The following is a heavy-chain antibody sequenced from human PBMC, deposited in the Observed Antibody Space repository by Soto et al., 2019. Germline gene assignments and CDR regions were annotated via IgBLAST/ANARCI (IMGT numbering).Heavy chain of an antibody. CDR2: IIPIFGTA. CDR1: GGTFSSYA. CDR3: ARGAETHLGYCSGGSCYNWFDP. D-gene: IGHD2-15*01. J-gene: IGHJ5*02. Sequence: SVKVSCKASGGTFSSYAISWVRQAPGQGLEWMGGIIPIFGTANYAQKFQGRVTITADESTSTAYMELSSLRSEDTAVYYCARGAETHLGYCSGGSCYNWFDPWGQGTLVTVSS. V-gene: IGHV1-69*13.